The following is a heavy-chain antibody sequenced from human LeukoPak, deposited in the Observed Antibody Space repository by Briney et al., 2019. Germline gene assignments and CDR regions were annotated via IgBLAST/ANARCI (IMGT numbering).Heavy chain of an antibody. CDR3: ARGDVEMATITSLDY. Sequence: GGSLRLSCAASGFTFSSYWMHWVRQAPGKGLVWVSRINSDGSSTSYADSVEGRFTISRDNAKNTLYLQMNSLRAEDTAVYYCARGDVEMATITSLDYWGQGTLVTVSS. D-gene: IGHD5-24*01. J-gene: IGHJ4*02. CDR1: GFTFSSYW. V-gene: IGHV3-74*01. CDR2: INSDGSST.